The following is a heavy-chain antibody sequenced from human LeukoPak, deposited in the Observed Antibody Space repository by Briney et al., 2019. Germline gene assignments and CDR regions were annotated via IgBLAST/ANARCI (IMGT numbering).Heavy chain of an antibody. CDR3: ARHTSHFDY. D-gene: IGHD2-2*01. V-gene: IGHV4-39*07. Sequence: SETLSLTCTVFGGSISSSSYYWGWIRQPPGKGLEWIGSIYYSGSTYYNPSLKSRVTISVDTSKNQFSLKLSSVTAADTAVYYCARHTSHFDYWGQGTLVTVSS. CDR2: IYYSGST. CDR1: GGSISSSSYY. J-gene: IGHJ4*02.